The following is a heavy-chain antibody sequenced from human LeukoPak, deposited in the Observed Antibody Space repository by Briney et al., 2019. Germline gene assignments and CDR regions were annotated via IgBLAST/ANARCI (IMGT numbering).Heavy chain of an antibody. CDR2: ISSSSSYT. V-gene: IGHV3-11*05. CDR1: GFTFSDYY. CDR3: ATVEYYDSSGSCYFQH. D-gene: IGHD3-22*01. Sequence: GGSLRLSCAASGFTFSDYYMSWIRQAPGKGLEWVSYISSSSSYTNYADSVKGRFTISRDNAKNSLYLQMNSLRAEDTAVYYCATVEYYDSSGSCYFQHWGQGTLLTVSS. J-gene: IGHJ1*01.